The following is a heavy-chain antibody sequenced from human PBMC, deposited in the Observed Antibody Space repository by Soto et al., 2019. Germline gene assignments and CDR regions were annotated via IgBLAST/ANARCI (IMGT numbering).Heavy chain of an antibody. J-gene: IGHJ4*02. V-gene: IGHV3-23*01. CDR2: ISGSGGST. CDR3: ARDGISGTTFRGHLDY. Sequence: GGSLRLSCAASGFTFSSYAMSWVRQAPGKGLEWVLGISGSGGSTFYADSVKGRFTISRDNSKNTLYLQMNSLRVDDTAVYYCARDGISGTTFRGHLDYWGQGTLVTVSS. D-gene: IGHD5-12*01. CDR1: GFTFSSYA.